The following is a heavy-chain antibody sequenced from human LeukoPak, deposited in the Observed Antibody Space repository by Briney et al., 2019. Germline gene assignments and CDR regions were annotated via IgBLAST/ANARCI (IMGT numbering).Heavy chain of an antibody. V-gene: IGHV3-23*01. CDR3: EKAGGRGSGSYWWSFDY. CDR2: ISGSGGST. D-gene: IGHD3-10*01. Sequence: GGSLRPSCIASGFTFSGYAMSWVRQAPGKGLEWVSTISGSGGSTYYADSVKGRFTISRDTSKNAVYLQMNSLRAEDTAVYSCEKAGGRGSGSYWWSFDYWGQGTLVTVSS. CDR1: GFTFSGYA. J-gene: IGHJ4*02.